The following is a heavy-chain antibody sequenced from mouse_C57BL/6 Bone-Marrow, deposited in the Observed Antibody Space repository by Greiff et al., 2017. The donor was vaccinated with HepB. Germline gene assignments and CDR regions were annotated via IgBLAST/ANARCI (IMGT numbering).Heavy chain of an antibody. CDR1: GYTFTSYW. V-gene: IGHV1-72*01. CDR3: ARRRMWAKDYYAMDY. CDR2: VDPNSGGT. J-gene: IGHJ4*01. Sequence: QVQLQQPGAELVKPGASVKLSCKASGYTFTSYWMHWVKQRPGRGLEWIGRVDPNSGGTKYNEKFKSKATLTVDKPSSTAYMQRSSLTSEDSAAYYCARRRMWAKDYYAMDYWGQGTSVTVSS.